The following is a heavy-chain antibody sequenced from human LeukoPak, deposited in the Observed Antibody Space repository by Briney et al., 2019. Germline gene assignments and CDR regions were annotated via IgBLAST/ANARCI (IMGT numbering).Heavy chain of an antibody. CDR2: IYYSGST. D-gene: IGHD1-26*01. J-gene: IGHJ2*01. V-gene: IGHV4-59*01. CDR3: ARENSGSSAWYFDL. CDR1: GGSISSYY. Sequence: SETLSLTCTVSGGSISSYYWSWIRQPPGKGLEWIGYIYYSGSTNYNPSLKSRVTISVDTSKNQFSLKLSSVTAADTAVYYCARENSGSSAWYFDLWGRGTLVTVSS.